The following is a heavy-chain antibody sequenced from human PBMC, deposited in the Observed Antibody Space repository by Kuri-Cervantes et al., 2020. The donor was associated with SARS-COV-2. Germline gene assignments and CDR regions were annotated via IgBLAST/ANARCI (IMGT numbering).Heavy chain of an antibody. V-gene: IGHV1-2*04. CDR3: ARGMVRGLIQYYYYGMDV. J-gene: IGHJ6*02. CDR2: LNPNSGGT. CDR1: GYTFSDYY. D-gene: IGHD3-10*01. Sequence: ASVNVSCKDSGYTFSDYYMYWVRQAPGQGLEWMGWLNPNSGGTNYAQKFQGWVTMTRDTSISPAYMELSRLGSDDTAVYYCARGMVRGLIQYYYYGMDVWGQGTTVTVSS.